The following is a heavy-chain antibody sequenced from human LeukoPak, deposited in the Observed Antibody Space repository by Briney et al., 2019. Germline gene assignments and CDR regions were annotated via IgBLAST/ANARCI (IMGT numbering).Heavy chain of an antibody. Sequence: GESLKISCKGSGYKFTTYWIGWVRQMPGKGLEWMGLIYPGDSDTRYSPSFQGQVTISADKSISTAYLQWSSLKASDTAMYYCTRLDGSGTYSRGPDYWGQGTLVTVSS. J-gene: IGHJ4*02. D-gene: IGHD3-10*01. V-gene: IGHV5-51*01. CDR2: IYPGDSDT. CDR1: GYKFTTYW. CDR3: TRLDGSGTYSRGPDY.